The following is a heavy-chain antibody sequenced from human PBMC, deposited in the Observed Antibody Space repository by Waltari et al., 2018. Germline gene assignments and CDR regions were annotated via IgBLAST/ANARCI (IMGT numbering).Heavy chain of an antibody. CDR3: ARNSGSYPRIVDY. D-gene: IGHD1-26*01. CDR1: GYSISSGYY. CDR2: IYHSGST. J-gene: IGHJ4*02. V-gene: IGHV4-38-2*02. Sequence: QVQLQESGPGLVKPSETLSLTCTVSGYSISSGYYWGWLRQPPGKGLEWIGSIYHSGSTYYNPSLKSRVTISVDTSKNQFSLKLSSVTAADTAVYYCARNSGSYPRIVDYWGQGTLVTVSS.